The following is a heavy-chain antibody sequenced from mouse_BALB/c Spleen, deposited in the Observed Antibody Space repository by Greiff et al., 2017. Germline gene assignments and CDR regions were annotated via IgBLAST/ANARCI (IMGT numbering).Heavy chain of an antibody. CDR1: GYTFTDYE. CDR2: IDPETGGT. V-gene: IGHV1-15*01. Sequence: VQLQQSGAELVRPGASVTLSCKASGYTFTDYEMPWVKQTPVHGLDWIGAIDPETGGTGYNQKFKGKATLTVDNSSSTAYMELRSLTSEDSAVYYCANRYVYAMDYWGQGTSVTVSS. J-gene: IGHJ4*01. D-gene: IGHD2-14*01. CDR3: ANRYVYAMDY.